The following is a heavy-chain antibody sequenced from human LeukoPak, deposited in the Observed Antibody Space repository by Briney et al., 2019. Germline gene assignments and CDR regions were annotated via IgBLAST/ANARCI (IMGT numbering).Heavy chain of an antibody. J-gene: IGHJ4*02. CDR3: ARVSPYYYGSGSPEQFDY. V-gene: IGHV3-7*01. CDR2: IKQDGSEK. CDR1: GFTFSSYW. D-gene: IGHD3-10*01. Sequence: GVLRLSCAASGFTFSSYWMSWVRQAPGKGLEWVANIKQDGSEKYYVDSVKGRFTISRDNAKNSLYLQMNSLRAEDTAVYYCARVSPYYYGSGSPEQFDYWGQGTLVTVSS.